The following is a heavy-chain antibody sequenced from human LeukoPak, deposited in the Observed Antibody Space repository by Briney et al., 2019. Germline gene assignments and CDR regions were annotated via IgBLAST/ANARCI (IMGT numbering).Heavy chain of an antibody. CDR1: GFTFRDYT. CDR2: ISGSSRHI. CDR3: ARGYCGGDCYGD. D-gene: IGHD2-21*02. V-gene: IGHV3-21*01. J-gene: IGHJ1*01. Sequence: GGSLRLSCAASGFTFRDYTMNWVRQAPGKGLEYVSSISGSSRHIYYADSVKGRFTISRDNTKSSLYLQMNSLRVEDMAVYYCARGYCGGDCYGDWGQGTLVTVSS.